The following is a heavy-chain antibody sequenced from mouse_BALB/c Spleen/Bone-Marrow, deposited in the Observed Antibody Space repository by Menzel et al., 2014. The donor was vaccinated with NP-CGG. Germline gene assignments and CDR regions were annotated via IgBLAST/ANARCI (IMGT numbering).Heavy chain of an antibody. Sequence: EVMLVESGGGLVKPGGSLKLSCAASGFAFSGYDMSWVRQTPEKRLEWVAYISSGGSNTYYPDTVKGRFTISRDNDKNTLYLQMNSLKSEDTAMYYCARQRGYAYAMDYWGQGTSVTVSS. CDR3: ARQRGYAYAMDY. CDR2: ISSGGSNT. D-gene: IGHD2-2*01. CDR1: GFAFSGYD. V-gene: IGHV5-12-1*01. J-gene: IGHJ4*01.